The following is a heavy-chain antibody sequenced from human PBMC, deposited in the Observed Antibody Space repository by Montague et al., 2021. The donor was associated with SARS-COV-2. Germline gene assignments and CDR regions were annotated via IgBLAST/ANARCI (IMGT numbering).Heavy chain of an antibody. Sequence: SETLSLTCTVSGGSISSNTYYWIWLRQPPGQELVWFVCLCCSSNNYSTPSLKSRVTISVDTSKNKFSLKLSAVTAADTSVYSCAGFGLLWFGELGNWGQGTTATVSS. J-gene: IGHJ4*02. CDR2: LCCSSNN. CDR3: AGFGLLWFGELGN. CDR1: GGSISSNTYY. D-gene: IGHD3-10*01. V-gene: IGHV4-39*01.